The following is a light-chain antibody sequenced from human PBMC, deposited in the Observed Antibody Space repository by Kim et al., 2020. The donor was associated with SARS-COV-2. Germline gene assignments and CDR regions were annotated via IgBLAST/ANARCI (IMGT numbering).Light chain of an antibody. J-gene: IGKJ4*01. CDR2: WAS. V-gene: IGKV4-1*01. CDR3: QQYYTTPFT. Sequence: DIVMTQSPDSLAVSLGERATINCKSSQSVLYSSNNKNYLIWYQQKPGQPPKLLMYWASTRESGVPDRFSGSGSGTDFTLTISSLRAEDVAVYYCQQYYTTPFTFGGGTNVDIK. CDR1: QSVLYSSNNKNY.